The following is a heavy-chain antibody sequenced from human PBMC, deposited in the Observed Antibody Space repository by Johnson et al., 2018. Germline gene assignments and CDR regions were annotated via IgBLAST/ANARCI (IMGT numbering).Heavy chain of an antibody. CDR3: ARTWVRNYDILTDAYYYYMDV. CDR2: ISYSGST. CDR1: GGSISSYF. J-gene: IGHJ6*03. V-gene: IGHV4-59*01. Sequence: QVQLQESGPGLVKPSETVSLTCTVSGGSISSYFWSWIRQPPGKGLEWLGYISYSGSTQYNPSLKSRVTISVDTSKNQFSRKLSSVTAADTAVYYCARTWVRNYDILTDAYYYYMDVWGKGTTVSVSS. D-gene: IGHD3-9*01.